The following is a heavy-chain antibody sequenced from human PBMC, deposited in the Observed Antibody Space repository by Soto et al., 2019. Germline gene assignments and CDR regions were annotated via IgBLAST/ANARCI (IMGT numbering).Heavy chain of an antibody. J-gene: IGHJ3*02. CDR3: AKGTSKNDAFDI. V-gene: IGHV3-30*18. CDR1: GFTFSSYG. CDR2: ISYDGSNK. Sequence: QVQLVESGGGVVQPGRSLRLSCAASGFTFSSYGMHWVRQAPGKGLEWVAVISYDGSNKYYADSVKGRFTISRDNSKNTLYLQMTSLRAEDTAVYYCAKGTSKNDAFDIWGQGTMVTVSS.